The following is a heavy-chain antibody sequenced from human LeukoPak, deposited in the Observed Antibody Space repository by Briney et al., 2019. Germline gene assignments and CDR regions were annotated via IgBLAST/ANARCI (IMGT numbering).Heavy chain of an antibody. CDR3: ARHNRGSGYVNWFDP. CDR1: GASISDSKYY. CDR2: IYHSGST. J-gene: IGHJ5*02. D-gene: IGHD3-3*01. Sequence: PSETLSLTCAVSGASISDSKYYWAWVRQTPGKGLEWIGSIYHSGSTYYNPSLKTRVTISVDTSNDQFSLRLRSVTAADTAVYYCARHNRGSGYVNWFDPWGQGTLVTVSS. V-gene: IGHV4-39*01.